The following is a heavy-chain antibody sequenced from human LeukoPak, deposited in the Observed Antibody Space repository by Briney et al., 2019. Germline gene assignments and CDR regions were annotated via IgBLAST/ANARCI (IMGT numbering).Heavy chain of an antibody. Sequence: SETLSLTCTVSGDSISGGYYYWGWIRQPPGKGLEWIGYIYYSGSTNYNPSLKSRVTISVDTSKNQFSLKLSSVTAADTAVYYCARGDYGDYDYWGQGTLVTVSS. CDR1: GDSISGGYYY. CDR3: ARGDYGDYDY. D-gene: IGHD4-17*01. CDR2: IYYSGST. V-gene: IGHV4-61*01. J-gene: IGHJ4*02.